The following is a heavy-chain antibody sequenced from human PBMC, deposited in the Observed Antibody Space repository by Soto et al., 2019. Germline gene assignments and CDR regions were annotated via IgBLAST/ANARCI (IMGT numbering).Heavy chain of an antibody. CDR1: GGSFSGYY. Sequence: QVQLQQWGAGLLKPSETLSLTCAVYGGSFSGYYWSWIRQTPGKGLEWIGEINDSGSTNNNPALSSRVTILVDTPKNQFSLKLSSVTAADPAVYYCARGLVLWFGELSRRGGYYYYMDVWGKGTTVTVSS. D-gene: IGHD3-10*01. CDR2: INDSGST. CDR3: ARGLVLWFGELSRRGGYYYYMDV. J-gene: IGHJ6*03. V-gene: IGHV4-34*01.